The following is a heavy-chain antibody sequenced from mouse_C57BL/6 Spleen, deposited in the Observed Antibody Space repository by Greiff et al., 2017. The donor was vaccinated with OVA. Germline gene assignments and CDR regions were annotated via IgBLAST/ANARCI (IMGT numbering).Heavy chain of an antibody. Sequence: QVQLQQSGAELVRPGAPVTLSCKASGYTFTDYEMHWVKQTPVHGLEWIGAIDPETGGTAYNQKFKGKAILTADKSSSTAYMELRSLTSEDSAVYYCTRIDDGYLDYWGQGTTLTVSS. CDR3: TRIDDGYLDY. V-gene: IGHV1-15*01. D-gene: IGHD2-3*01. CDR2: IDPETGGT. J-gene: IGHJ2*01. CDR1: GYTFTDYE.